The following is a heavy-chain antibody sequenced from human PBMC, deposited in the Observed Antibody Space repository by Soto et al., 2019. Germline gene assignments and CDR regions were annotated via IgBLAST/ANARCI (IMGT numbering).Heavy chain of an antibody. CDR3: ARGDIGYCSSTSCLTTSYYGMDV. D-gene: IGHD2-2*01. CDR1: GYTFTSYA. Sequence: GASVKVSCKASGYTFTSYAMHWVRQAPEQRLEWMGWINAGNGNTKYSQKFQGRVTITRDTSASTAYMELSSLRSEDTAVYYCARGDIGYCSSTSCLTTSYYGMDVWGQGTTVTVSS. CDR2: INAGNGNT. V-gene: IGHV1-3*01. J-gene: IGHJ6*02.